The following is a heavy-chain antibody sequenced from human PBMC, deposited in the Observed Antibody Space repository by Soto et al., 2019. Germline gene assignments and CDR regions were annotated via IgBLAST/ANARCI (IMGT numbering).Heavy chain of an antibody. CDR1: GGSISSYY. Sequence: LSLTCTVSGGSISSYYWSWIRQPPGKGLEWIGYIYYSGSTNYNPSLKSRVTISVDTSKNQFSLKLSSVTAADTAVYYCAREKGRDSSGWYDYWGQGTLVTVSS. CDR3: AREKGRDSSGWYDY. D-gene: IGHD6-19*01. V-gene: IGHV4-59*01. CDR2: IYYSGST. J-gene: IGHJ4*02.